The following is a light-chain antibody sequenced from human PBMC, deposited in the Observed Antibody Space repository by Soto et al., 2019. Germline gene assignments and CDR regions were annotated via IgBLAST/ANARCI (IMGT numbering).Light chain of an antibody. CDR2: GAS. CDR3: QQYGSSPPGFT. CDR1: QSVSSTY. V-gene: IGKV3-20*01. Sequence: EIVLTQSPGTLSLVPGDRATLSCRASQSVSSTYFAWYRQKPGQPPSLLIYGASNRATGVPDRFSGSGAGTDFTLTISRREPEDFAVYYCQQYGSSPPGFTFGPGTTVDI. J-gene: IGKJ3*01.